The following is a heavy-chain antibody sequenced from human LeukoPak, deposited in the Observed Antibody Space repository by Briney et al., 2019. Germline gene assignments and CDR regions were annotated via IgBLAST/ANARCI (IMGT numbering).Heavy chain of an antibody. CDR2: IIPIDGTA. CDR1: RDTFTRCA. D-gene: IGHD3-10*01. J-gene: IGHJ3*02. V-gene: IGHV1-69*01. CDR3: ARDPGAPVRAFDI. Sequence: SVKVSCKASRDTFTRCAFSWVRQAPGQGLEWMGGIIPIDGTANFTQKFQGRVTITADQSTSTAYMELSSLRSEDTAIYYCARDPGAPVRAFDIWGQGTLVTVSS.